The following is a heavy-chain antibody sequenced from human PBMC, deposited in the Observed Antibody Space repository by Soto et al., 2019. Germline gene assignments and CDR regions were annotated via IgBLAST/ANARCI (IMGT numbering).Heavy chain of an antibody. CDR2: INHTRRT. CDR3: ATRITVFGLLIPPFDP. CDR1: GGSVNGYY. V-gene: IGHV4-34*01. Sequence: SETLSLTCAVYGGSVNGYYWNWIRQPPGKGLECIGEINHTRRTHYNPSLKSRVTMSVDTSKNQFSLRLSSVTAADTAIYYCATRITVFGLLIPPFDPWGQGTQVTVSS. D-gene: IGHD3-3*01. J-gene: IGHJ5*02.